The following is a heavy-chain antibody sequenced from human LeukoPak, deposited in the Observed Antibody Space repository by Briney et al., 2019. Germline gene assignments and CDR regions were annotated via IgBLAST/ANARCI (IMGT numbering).Heavy chain of an antibody. CDR3: ARHRMYYYDSSGRGVADAFDI. J-gene: IGHJ3*02. CDR2: IYYSGST. Sequence: PSETLSLTCTVPGGSISSSSYYWGWIRQPPGKGLEWIGSIYYSGSTYYNPSLKSRVTISVDTSKNQFSLKLSSVTAADTAAYYCARHRMYYYDSSGRGVADAFDIWGQGTMVTVSP. CDR1: GGSISSSSYY. V-gene: IGHV4-39*01. D-gene: IGHD3-22*01.